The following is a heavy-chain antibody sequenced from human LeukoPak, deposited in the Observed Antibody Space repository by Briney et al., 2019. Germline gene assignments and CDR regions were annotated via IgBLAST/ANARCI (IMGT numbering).Heavy chain of an antibody. J-gene: IGHJ4*02. D-gene: IGHD1-7*01. CDR3: ARGSITGTLGY. Sequence: PGGSLRLSCAASGFTFSSYGMHWVRQAPGKGLEWVAVISYDGSNKYYADSVKGRFTISRDNAKNSLYLQMNSLRAEDTAVYYCARGSITGTLGYWGQGTLVTVSS. CDR2: ISYDGSNK. CDR1: GFTFSSYG. V-gene: IGHV3-30*03.